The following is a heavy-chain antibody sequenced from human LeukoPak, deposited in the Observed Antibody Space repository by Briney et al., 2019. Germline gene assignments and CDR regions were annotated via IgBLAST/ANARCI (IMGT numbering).Heavy chain of an antibody. Sequence: ASVNVSFKASGYTFTAYYIHWVRQAPGQGLDWMGWISAYNGNTNYAQKLQGRVTMTTDTSTSTAYMELRSLRSDDTAVYYCARKENVYYYFDYWGQGTLVTVSS. CDR3: ARKENVYYYFDY. CDR2: ISAYNGNT. D-gene: IGHD3-10*01. V-gene: IGHV1-18*04. CDR1: GYTFTAYY. J-gene: IGHJ4*02.